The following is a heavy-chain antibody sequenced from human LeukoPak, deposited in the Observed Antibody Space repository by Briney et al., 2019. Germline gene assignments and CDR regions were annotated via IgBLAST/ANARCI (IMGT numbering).Heavy chain of an antibody. J-gene: IGHJ4*02. CDR3: ARRSYSSSWRHLYTSYFDY. CDR1: GASITDYY. V-gene: IGHV4-39*01. CDR2: IYYSGST. D-gene: IGHD6-13*01. Sequence: PSETLSLTCTVSGASITDYYWGWIRKPPGKGLEWIGSIYYSGSTYYNPSLKSRVTISVDTSKNQFSLKLSSVTAADTAVYYCARRSYSSSWRHLYTSYFDYWGQGTLVTVSS.